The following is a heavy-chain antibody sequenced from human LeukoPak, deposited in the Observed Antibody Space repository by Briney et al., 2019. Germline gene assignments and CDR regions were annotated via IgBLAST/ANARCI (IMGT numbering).Heavy chain of an antibody. D-gene: IGHD1-20*01. CDR2: ISSDGSRV. CDR1: GFTFSDYW. CDR3: ATFGFNWNLGY. V-gene: IGHV3-74*01. J-gene: IGHJ4*02. Sequence: GGSLRLSCAASGFTFSDYWMHWVRQAPGKGLVWVSRISSDGSRVTYADSVKGRFTISRDNAKNTVYLQMNSLRAEDTAVYYCATFGFNWNLGYWGQGTLVTVSS.